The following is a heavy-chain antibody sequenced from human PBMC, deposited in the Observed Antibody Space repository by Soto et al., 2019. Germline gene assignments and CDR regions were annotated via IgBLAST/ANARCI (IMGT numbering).Heavy chain of an antibody. D-gene: IGHD2-15*01. J-gene: IGHJ4*02. CDR1: GFTFSAYA. CDR2: ISYEGSLK. Sequence: PGGSLRLSCAASGFTFSAYAMHWVRQAPGRGLEWVAVISYEGSLKNYADSVKGRFTISRDNSKNTLYLQMNSLRREDTAVYYCAKVPRQNSGGWIYFDNWGQGTQVTVSS. CDR3: AKVPRQNSGGWIYFDN. V-gene: IGHV3-30*04.